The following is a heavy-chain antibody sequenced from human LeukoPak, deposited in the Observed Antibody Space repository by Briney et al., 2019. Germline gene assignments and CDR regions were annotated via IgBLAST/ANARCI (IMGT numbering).Heavy chain of an antibody. CDR1: GGPISSGGYY. CDR3: ARFDSSSLIFDY. V-gene: IGHV4-31*03. D-gene: IGHD6-6*01. J-gene: IGHJ4*02. CDR2: IYYSGST. Sequence: SQTLSLTCTVSGGPISSGGYYWSWIRQHPGKGLEWIGYIYYSGSTNYNPSLKSRVTISVDTSKNQFSLKLSSVTAADTAVYYCARFDSSSLIFDYWGQGTLVTVSS.